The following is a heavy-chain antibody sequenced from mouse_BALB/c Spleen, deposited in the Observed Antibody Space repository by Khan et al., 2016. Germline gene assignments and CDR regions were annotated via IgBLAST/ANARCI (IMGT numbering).Heavy chain of an antibody. Sequence: VQLQQSGAELVKPGASVKLSCTASGFNIKDTYMHWVKQRPEQGLEWIGTIDPANGDTKYDTKFQGKASLTADTSSNTAYLQLSSLTYEDTAVYYCARSPYVYVVAVAYWGRGTLVTVSA. CDR3: ARSPYVYVVAVAY. CDR1: GFNIKDTY. J-gene: IGHJ3*01. CDR2: IDPANGDT. V-gene: IGHV14-3*02. D-gene: IGHD2-2*01.